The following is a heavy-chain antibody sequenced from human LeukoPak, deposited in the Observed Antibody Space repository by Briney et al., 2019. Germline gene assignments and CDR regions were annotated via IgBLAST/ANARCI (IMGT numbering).Heavy chain of an antibody. CDR3: ARVSPRMEAFDI. Sequence: SETLSLTCSVSGGSISNYYWSWIRQPAGKGLEWVGRMSTSGTTNYNPSLQSRVTMSVDTSKNRFSLKLSSVTAADTAVYYCARVSPRMEAFDIWGQGTMVTVSS. J-gene: IGHJ3*02. V-gene: IGHV4-4*07. CDR1: GGSISNYY. CDR2: MSTSGTT. D-gene: IGHD1-1*01.